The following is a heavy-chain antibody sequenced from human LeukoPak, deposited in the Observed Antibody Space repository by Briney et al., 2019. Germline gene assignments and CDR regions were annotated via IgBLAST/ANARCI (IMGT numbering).Heavy chain of an antibody. Sequence: SETLSLTCAVYGGSFSGHYWSWIRQPPGKGLEWIGEINHSGSTNYNPSLKSRVTISVDTSKNQFSLKLSSVTAADTAVYYCARGRMRHYGSGSYYNVAREHNWFDPWGQGTLVTVSS. CDR1: GGSFSGHY. V-gene: IGHV4-34*01. CDR3: ARGRMRHYGSGSYYNVAREHNWFDP. D-gene: IGHD3-10*01. CDR2: INHSGST. J-gene: IGHJ5*02.